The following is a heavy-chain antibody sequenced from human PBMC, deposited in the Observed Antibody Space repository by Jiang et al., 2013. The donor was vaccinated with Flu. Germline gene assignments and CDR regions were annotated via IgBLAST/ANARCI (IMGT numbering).Heavy chain of an antibody. CDR2: IYYSGST. CDR1: GGSISSGGYY. D-gene: IGHD6-19*01. Sequence: PSQTLSLTCTVSGGSISSGGYYWSWIRQHPGKGLEWIGYIYYSGSTNYNPSLKSRVTISVDTSKNQFSLKLSSVTAADTAVYYCARDNSSGWLAYWGQGTLVTVSS. CDR3: ARDNSSGWLAY. J-gene: IGHJ4*02. V-gene: IGHV4-61*08.